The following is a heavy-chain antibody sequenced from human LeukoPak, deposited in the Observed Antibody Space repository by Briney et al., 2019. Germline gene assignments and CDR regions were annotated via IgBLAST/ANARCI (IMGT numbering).Heavy chain of an antibody. CDR3: ARDVVPLLSPPVDTALDP. J-gene: IGHJ5*02. CDR2: INPSGGST. Sequence: ASVKVSCKASGYTFTSYYMHWVRQAPGQGLEWMGIINPSGGSTSYAQKFQGRVTMTRDTSTSTVYMELSSLRSEDTAVYYCARDVVPLLSPPVDTALDPWGQGTLVTVSS. D-gene: IGHD5-18*01. V-gene: IGHV1-46*01. CDR1: GYTFTSYY.